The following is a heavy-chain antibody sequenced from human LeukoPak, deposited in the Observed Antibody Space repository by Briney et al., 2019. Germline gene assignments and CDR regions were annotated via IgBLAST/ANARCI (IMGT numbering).Heavy chain of an antibody. CDR3: ASQNDLRLDY. Sequence: WESLRISCKGSGYTFSSYWIGWVRQMPGKGLEWMGIIYPGDSDTRYSPSLQGQVTISVDTSIGTAYLQWSSLKASDTAIYYCASQNDLRLDYWGQGTLVTVSS. J-gene: IGHJ4*02. V-gene: IGHV5-51*01. D-gene: IGHD3-3*01. CDR1: GYTFSSYW. CDR2: IYPGDSDT.